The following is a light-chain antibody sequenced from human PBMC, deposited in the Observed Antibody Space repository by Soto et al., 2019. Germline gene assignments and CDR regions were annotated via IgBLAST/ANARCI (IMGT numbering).Light chain of an antibody. J-gene: IGKJ1*01. V-gene: IGKV1-13*02. Sequence: AIQMTQSPSSLSAAVGDRVTITCRASQDIRNDLAWYQQKPGEAPKLLIYDASALPRGVPSRFSGSGSGTKFTLTIASLQPDDFATYYCQQYETFSGTFGPGTKVDIK. CDR1: QDIRND. CDR3: QQYETFSGT. CDR2: DAS.